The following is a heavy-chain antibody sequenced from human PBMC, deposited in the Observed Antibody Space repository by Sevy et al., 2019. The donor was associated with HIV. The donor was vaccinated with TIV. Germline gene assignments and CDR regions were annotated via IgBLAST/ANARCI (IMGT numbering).Heavy chain of an antibody. J-gene: IGHJ6*02. CDR1: GYTFTDYY. CDR2: INPNDGVT. CDR3: ASLTTMPTTDLYGMDV. V-gene: IGHV1-2*02. Sequence: ASGKVSCKASGYTFTDYYIHWVRQAPGQGLEWMAWINPNDGVTNYAQRIQGGVTVARATSISTAYMELMRLRSNDTAICYTASLTTMPTTDLYGMDVWGQGTTVTVSS. D-gene: IGHD5-12*01.